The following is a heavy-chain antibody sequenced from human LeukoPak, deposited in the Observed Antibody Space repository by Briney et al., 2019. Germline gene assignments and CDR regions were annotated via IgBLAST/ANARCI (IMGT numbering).Heavy chain of an antibody. CDR2: ISSSGSTI. V-gene: IGHV3-48*01. J-gene: IGHJ4*02. Sequence: GGSLRLSCAAYGFTFSSYSMNWVRQAPGKGLEWVSYISSSGSTIYYADSVKGRFTISRDNADNSLYLQMNSLRAEDTAVYFCARDLDSSGWYYFDYWGQGTLVTVSS. CDR3: ARDLDSSGWYYFDY. D-gene: IGHD6-19*01. CDR1: GFTFSSYS.